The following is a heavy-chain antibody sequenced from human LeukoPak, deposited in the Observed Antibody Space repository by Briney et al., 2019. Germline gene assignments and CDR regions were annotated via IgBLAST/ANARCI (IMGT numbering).Heavy chain of an antibody. Sequence: ARSLRLSCAAPAFTFSTNWMYWVRHAPGKGLVWVSRISTDGSSTSYADSVKGRFTISRDNAKNTPYLEMNSLRAEDTALYYCARGKWNFELDYWGQGTLVTVSS. V-gene: IGHV3-74*01. J-gene: IGHJ4*02. CDR2: ISTDGSST. D-gene: IGHD1-7*01. CDR1: AFTFSTNW. CDR3: ARGKWNFELDY.